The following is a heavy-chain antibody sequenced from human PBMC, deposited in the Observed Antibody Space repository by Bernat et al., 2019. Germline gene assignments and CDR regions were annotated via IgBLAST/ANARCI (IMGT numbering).Heavy chain of an antibody. Sequence: EVQLVQSGAEVKKPGESLKISCKGSGYSFTSYWIGWVRQMPGKGLEWMGIIYPGDSDTRYSPSFQGQVTISADKSISTAYLQWSSLKASNTAMYYCARRVYSSTSYDAFDIWGQGTMVTVSS. CDR1: GYSFTSYW. CDR3: ARRVYSSTSYDAFDI. CDR2: IYPGDSDT. V-gene: IGHV5-51*01. D-gene: IGHD2-2*01. J-gene: IGHJ3*02.